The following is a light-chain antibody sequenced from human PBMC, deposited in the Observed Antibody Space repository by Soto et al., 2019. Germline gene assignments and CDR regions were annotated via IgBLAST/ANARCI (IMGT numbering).Light chain of an antibody. CDR1: QSLLHSNGYNY. CDR2: LGS. J-gene: IGKJ1*01. Sequence: DLVMTQSPLSLPVTPGEPASISCRSSQSLLHSNGYNYLDWYLQRPGQSPQLLIYLGSNRASGVPDRFSGSGSGTDFTLKISRVEAEDVGVYYCMEALQTRTFDQVTKVVIK. V-gene: IGKV2-28*01. CDR3: MEALQTRT.